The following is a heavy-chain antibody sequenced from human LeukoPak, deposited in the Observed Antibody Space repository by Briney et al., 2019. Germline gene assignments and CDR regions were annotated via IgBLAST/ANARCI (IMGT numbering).Heavy chain of an antibody. CDR2: IIPTLGTV. D-gene: IGHD2/OR15-2a*01. V-gene: IGHV1-69*08. CDR3: ARTVSAFTLIGDFYHGLDV. CDR1: GGNYNDYS. Sequence: SVKVSCKASGGNYNDYSIAWVRQGPGQGLEWMGRIIPTLGTVDYAQKFQARIAITADKSRGTVYMELNSLTSEDTAVYYCARTVSAFTLIGDFYHGLDVWGPGTTVIVSS. J-gene: IGHJ6*02.